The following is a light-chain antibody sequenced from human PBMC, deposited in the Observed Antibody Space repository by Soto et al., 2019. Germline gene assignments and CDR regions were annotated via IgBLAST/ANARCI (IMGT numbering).Light chain of an antibody. Sequence: DIQMTQSPSSLSASVGDRVTITCRASQGIGNYLAWYQQKPGKVPKLLIHAASTLHSGVPSRFSGSGSGTDFTLSISSLQPEDVATYYCQKYNSAPPVPYTFGQGTKLEIK. J-gene: IGKJ2*01. CDR3: QKYNSAPPVPYT. V-gene: IGKV1-27*01. CDR2: AAS. CDR1: QGIGNY.